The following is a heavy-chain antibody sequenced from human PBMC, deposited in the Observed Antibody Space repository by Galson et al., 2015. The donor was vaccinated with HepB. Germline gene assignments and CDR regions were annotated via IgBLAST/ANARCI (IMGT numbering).Heavy chain of an antibody. J-gene: IGHJ6*02. CDR3: ARGEYTTGYYYGMDV. CDR1: GYTFTSYG. CDR2: ISAYNGNT. D-gene: IGHD6-6*01. V-gene: IGHV1-18*04. Sequence: SVKVSCKASGYTFTSYGISWVRQAPGQGLEWMGWISAYNGNTNYAQKLQGRVTMTTDTSTSTAYMELRSLRSDDTAVYYCARGEYTTGYYYGMDVWGQGTTVTVSS.